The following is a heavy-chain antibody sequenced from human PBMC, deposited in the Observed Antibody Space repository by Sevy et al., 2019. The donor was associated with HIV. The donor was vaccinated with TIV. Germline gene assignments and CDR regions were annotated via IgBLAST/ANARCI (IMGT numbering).Heavy chain of an antibody. D-gene: IGHD5-18*01. CDR3: ARVRYKYGSYYFDY. V-gene: IGHV3-11*06. Sequence: GESLKISCSASGFTFSDYYMSWIRQAPGKGLEWVSYISTSSTYTNHADSVKGRFTISRDNANNSLYLQMNSLRAEDTAVYFCARVRYKYGSYYFDYWGQGTLVTVSS. CDR2: ISTSSTYT. CDR1: GFTFSDYY. J-gene: IGHJ4*02.